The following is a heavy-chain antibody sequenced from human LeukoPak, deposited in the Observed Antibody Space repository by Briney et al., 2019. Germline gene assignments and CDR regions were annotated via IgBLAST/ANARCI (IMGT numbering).Heavy chain of an antibody. Sequence: GGSLRLSSAASGFTFSGSAMHWVRQASGKGLEWVGRIRSKANNYATAYAASVKGRFTISRDDSKNTAYLQMNSLKTEDTAVYYCWLPGENYGDSVDYWGQGTLVTVSS. J-gene: IGHJ4*02. CDR3: WLPGENYGDSVDY. CDR2: IRSKANNYAT. V-gene: IGHV3-73*01. CDR1: GFTFSGSA. D-gene: IGHD4-17*01.